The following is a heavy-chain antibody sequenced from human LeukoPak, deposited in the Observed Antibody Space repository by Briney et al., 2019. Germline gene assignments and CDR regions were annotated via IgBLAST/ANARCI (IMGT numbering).Heavy chain of an antibody. D-gene: IGHD6-13*01. CDR3: AITPYGHSRGFDY. Sequence: PSETLSLTCTVSGGSISSGSYYWSWIRQPAGKGLEWIGYIYYSGSTNYNPSLKSRVTISVDTSKNQFSLKLSSVTAADTAVYYCAITPYGHSRGFDYWGQGTLVTVSS. CDR2: IYYSGST. CDR1: GGSISSGSYY. J-gene: IGHJ4*02. V-gene: IGHV4-61*10.